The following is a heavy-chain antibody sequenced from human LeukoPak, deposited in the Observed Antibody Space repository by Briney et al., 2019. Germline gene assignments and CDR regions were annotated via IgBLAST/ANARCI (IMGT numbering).Heavy chain of an antibody. J-gene: IGHJ4*02. D-gene: IGHD3-22*01. CDR1: GGTFSSYA. V-gene: IGHV1-69*01. CDR2: IIPVFGTA. Sequence: SVKVSCKTSGGTFSSYAISWVRQAPGQGLEWMGGIIPVFGTANYAQKFQGRVTITADESTSTTYMELSSLRSEDTAVYYCARALFYYDSSGILDYWGQGTLVTVSS. CDR3: ARALFYYDSSGILDY.